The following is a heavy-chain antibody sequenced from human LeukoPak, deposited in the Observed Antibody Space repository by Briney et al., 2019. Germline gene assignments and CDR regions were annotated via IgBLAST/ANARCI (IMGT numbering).Heavy chain of an antibody. CDR3: ARYCGGDCYLDDAFDI. CDR2: IYHSGST. V-gene: IGHV4-4*02. Sequence: SETLSLTCAVSGGSISSSNWWSWVRQPPGKGLEWIGEIYHSGSTNYNPSLKSRVTISVDKSKNQFSLKLSSVTAADTAVYYCARYCGGDCYLDDAFDIWGQGTMVTVSS. D-gene: IGHD2-21*02. J-gene: IGHJ3*02. CDR1: GGSISSSNW.